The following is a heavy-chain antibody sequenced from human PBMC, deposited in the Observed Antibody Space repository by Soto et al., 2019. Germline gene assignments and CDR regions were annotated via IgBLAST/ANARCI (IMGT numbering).Heavy chain of an antibody. CDR2: TYYRSKWYN. CDR3: ARGHSNGWFFYTWFDS. J-gene: IGHJ5*01. Sequence: SQTLSLTCAISGDSVSSNSAAWNWIRQSPSRGLEWLGRTYYRSKWYNDYVVSVKSRITINPDTSKNQFSLQLNSVTPEDTAVYYCARGHSNGWFFYTWFDSWGQGTLVTVSS. D-gene: IGHD6-19*01. V-gene: IGHV6-1*01. CDR1: GDSVSSNSAA.